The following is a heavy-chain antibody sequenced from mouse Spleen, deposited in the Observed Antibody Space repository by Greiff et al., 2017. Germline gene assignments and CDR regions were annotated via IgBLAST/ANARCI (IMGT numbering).Heavy chain of an antibody. V-gene: IGHV1-80*01. CDR1: GYAFSSYW. D-gene: IGHD2-1*01. J-gene: IGHJ3*01. CDR2: IYPGDGDT. Sequence: VQLQQSGAELVKPGASVKISCKASGYAFSSYWMNWVKQRPGKGLEWIGQIYPGDGDTNYNGKFKGKATLTADKSSSTAYMQLSSLTSEDSAVYYCARVGDGNYWFAYWGQGTLVTVSA. CDR3: ARVGDGNYWFAY.